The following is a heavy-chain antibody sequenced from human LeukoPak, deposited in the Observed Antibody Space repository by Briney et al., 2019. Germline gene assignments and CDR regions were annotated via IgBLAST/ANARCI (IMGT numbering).Heavy chain of an antibody. CDR2: IRDDVSNK. V-gene: IGHV3-30*02. D-gene: IGHD3-22*01. J-gene: IGHJ4*02. CDR1: GVTFSSYA. Sequence: PGGSLRLSCAASGVTFSSYAMSWVRQAPGKGLEGGAFIRDDVSNKYYGDSVKGRFTISRDNSKHTLYLQMNSLSAEDTAVYYCAKVATSKRHDSSGYPSVYFDYWGQGTLVTVSS. CDR3: AKVATSKRHDSSGYPSVYFDY.